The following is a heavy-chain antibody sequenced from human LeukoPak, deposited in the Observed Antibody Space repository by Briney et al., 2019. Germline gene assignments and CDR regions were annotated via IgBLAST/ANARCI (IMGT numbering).Heavy chain of an antibody. D-gene: IGHD2-15*01. Sequence: TGGALRLSCAASGFTFSGYSMSWGREAPGKGVEWVSDISFSGSSTYYADSVKGRFTISKDKSKNTLYLEMNSLRAEDTAVYYCAKCSGGSCYVDYWGQGTLVTVSS. V-gene: IGHV3-23*01. J-gene: IGHJ4*02. CDR2: ISFSGSST. CDR1: GFTFSGYS. CDR3: AKCSGGSCYVDY.